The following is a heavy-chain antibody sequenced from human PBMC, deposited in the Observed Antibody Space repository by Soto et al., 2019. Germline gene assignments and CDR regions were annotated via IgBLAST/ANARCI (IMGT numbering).Heavy chain of an antibody. V-gene: IGHV4-31*03. CDR2: IYVTGAV. D-gene: IGHD2-21*01. Sequence: PSETLGLTCSVSGAALNSGNYYWSWLRQVPGKGLEWIGHIYVTGAVDYNPSITDRITISQDTSERQFSLNLRLVTAADTAVYYCARLRIATNNYKWFDPWGQGTLVPVS. CDR1: GAALNSGNYY. CDR3: ARLRIATNNYKWFDP. J-gene: IGHJ5*02.